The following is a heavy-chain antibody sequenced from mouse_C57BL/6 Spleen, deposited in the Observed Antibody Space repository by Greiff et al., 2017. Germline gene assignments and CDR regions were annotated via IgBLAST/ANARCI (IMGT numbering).Heavy chain of an antibody. V-gene: IGHV1-53*01. J-gene: IGHJ2*01. CDR1: GYTFTSYW. CDR3: AREVGWLPYYFDY. CDR2: INPSIGGT. D-gene: IGHD2-3*01. Sequence: QVQLQQPGTELVKPGASVKLSCKASGYTFTSYWMHWVKQRPGQGLEWIGNINPSIGGTNYNEKFKSKATLTVDKSSSTAYMQLSSLTSEDSAVYYCAREVGWLPYYFDYWGQGTTLTVSS.